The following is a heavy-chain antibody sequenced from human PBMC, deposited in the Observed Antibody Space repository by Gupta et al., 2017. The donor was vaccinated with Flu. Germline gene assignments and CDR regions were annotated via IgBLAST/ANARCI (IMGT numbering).Heavy chain of an antibody. CDR3: AARRKDLNWFDP. D-gene: IGHD1-14*01. CDR1: GDSSSNSDFY. CDR2: IHHSGRT. V-gene: IGHV4-39*05. Sequence: QLQLQESGQGLVKPSETPSLTCTVSGDSSSNSDFYWAWLRQPPGKVLECIGGIHHSGRTYYNPSLKSRVTMSVDTPKYQFSLKLSSVTAADTAVYYCAARRKDLNWFDPWGQGTLVTVSS. J-gene: IGHJ5*02.